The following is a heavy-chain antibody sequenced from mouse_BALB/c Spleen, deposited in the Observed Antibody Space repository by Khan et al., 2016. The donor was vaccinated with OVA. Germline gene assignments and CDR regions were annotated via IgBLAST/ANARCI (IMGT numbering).Heavy chain of an antibody. Sequence: VRLQQSGPELVKPGASVKITCKASGYTFTDYNIDWVKQSHGKSLEWIGDINPNTGYTIYNQIFKGKATLTVDKSSSTAYMELRSLTSDDTAVYYCSTSRYGMFGYWGQGTTLTVSS. J-gene: IGHJ2*01. CDR2: INPNTGYT. CDR1: GYTFTDYN. CDR3: STSRYGMFGY. D-gene: IGHD2-10*02. V-gene: IGHV1-18*01.